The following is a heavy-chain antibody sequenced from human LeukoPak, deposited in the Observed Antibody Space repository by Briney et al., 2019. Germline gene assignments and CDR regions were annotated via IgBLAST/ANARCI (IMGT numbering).Heavy chain of an antibody. J-gene: IGHJ4*02. CDR2: IYPGDSDT. CDR1: GYSFTSYW. Sequence: ESLKISCKGSGYSFTSYWIGWVRQMPGKGLEWMGIIYPGDSDTRYSPSFQGQVTISADKSISTAYLQWSSLKASDTAMYYCARRAYYYDSSGYYPDYWGQGTLVTVSS. V-gene: IGHV5-51*01. CDR3: ARRAYYYDSSGYYPDY. D-gene: IGHD3-22*01.